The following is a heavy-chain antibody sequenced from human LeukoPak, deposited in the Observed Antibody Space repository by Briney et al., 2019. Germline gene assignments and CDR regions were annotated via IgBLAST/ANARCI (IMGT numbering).Heavy chain of an antibody. CDR3: ARAITGTTGDNWFDP. V-gene: IGHV4-34*01. D-gene: IGHD1-7*01. J-gene: IGHJ5*02. CDR1: GGSFSGYY. CDR2: INHSGST. Sequence: PSETLSLTCAVYGGSFSGYYWSWIRRPPGKGLEWIGEINHSGSTNYNPSLKSRVTISVDTSKNQFSLKLSSVTAADTAVYYCARAITGTTGDNWFDPWGQGTLVTVSS.